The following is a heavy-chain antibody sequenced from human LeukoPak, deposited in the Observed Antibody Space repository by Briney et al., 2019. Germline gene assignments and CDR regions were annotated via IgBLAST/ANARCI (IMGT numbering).Heavy chain of an antibody. J-gene: IGHJ3*02. CDR3: ARGIVLMVYASHDAFDI. D-gene: IGHD2-8*01. V-gene: IGHV1-69*04. Sequence: SVKVSCKASGGTFSSYAISWVRQAPGQGLEWMGRIIPILGIANYAQKFQGRVTMTRNTSISTAYMELSSLRSEDTAVYYCARGIVLMVYASHDAFDIWGQGTMVTVSS. CDR2: IIPILGIA. CDR1: GGTFSSYA.